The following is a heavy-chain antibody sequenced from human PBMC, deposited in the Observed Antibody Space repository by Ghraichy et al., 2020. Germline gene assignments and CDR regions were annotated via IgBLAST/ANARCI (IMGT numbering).Heavy chain of an antibody. CDR2: ARTIGNSYTT. D-gene: IGHD4-17*01. Sequence: GGSLRLSLTCATSRFTISDHYMDWVRQAPGKGLEWVGRARTIGNSYTTQYAASVKGRFSISRDDSKNSLYLQMNSLKTEDTAVYYCVRDTWYGDYRVSMDVWGQGTTVTVSS. V-gene: IGHV3-72*01. CDR3: VRDTWYGDYRVSMDV. J-gene: IGHJ6*02. CDR1: RFTISDHY.